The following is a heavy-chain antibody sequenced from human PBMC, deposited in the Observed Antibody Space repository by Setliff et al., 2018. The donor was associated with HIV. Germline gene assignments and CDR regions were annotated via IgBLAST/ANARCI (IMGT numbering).Heavy chain of an antibody. V-gene: IGHV4-59*01. CDR1: GGSISSYY. CDR3: ARDRSYPFPYWDY. J-gene: IGHJ4*02. CDR2: IYYTGST. Sequence: PSETLSLTCTVSGGSISSYYWSWIRQPPGKELEWIGFIYYTGSTNYNPSLKSRVTMSVDTSKNHFSLRLNSVTAADTAVYYCARDRSYPFPYWDYWGQGTLVTVSS. D-gene: IGHD2-8*02.